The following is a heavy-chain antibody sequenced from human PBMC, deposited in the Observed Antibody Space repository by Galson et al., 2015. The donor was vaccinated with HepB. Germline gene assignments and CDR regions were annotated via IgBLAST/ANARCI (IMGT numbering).Heavy chain of an antibody. J-gene: IGHJ6*02. V-gene: IGHV3-11*05. CDR1: GFTFSDYY. CDR3: ARGGSGGNYYYYGMDV. CDR2: ISNSSSYT. Sequence: SLRLSCAASGFTFSDYYTSWIRQAPGKGLEWVSYISNSSSYTNYADSVKGRFTISRDNAKNSLYLQMNSLRAEDTAVYYCARGGSGGNYYYYGMDVWGQGTTVTVSS. D-gene: IGHD6-19*01.